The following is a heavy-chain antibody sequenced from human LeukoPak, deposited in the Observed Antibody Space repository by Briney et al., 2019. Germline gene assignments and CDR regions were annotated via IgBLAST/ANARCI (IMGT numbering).Heavy chain of an antibody. J-gene: IGHJ4*02. D-gene: IGHD3-22*01. CDR3: ARDPKFDGLYYYDSSGHSLMDY. CDR2: INPSGGST. Sequence: ASVKVSCKASGCTFTGYYMHWVRQAPGQGLEWMGIINPSGGSTSYAQKFQGRVTMTRDTSTSTVYMELSSLRSEDTAVYYCARDPKFDGLYYYDSSGHSLMDYWGQGTLVTVSS. V-gene: IGHV1-46*01. CDR1: GCTFTGYY.